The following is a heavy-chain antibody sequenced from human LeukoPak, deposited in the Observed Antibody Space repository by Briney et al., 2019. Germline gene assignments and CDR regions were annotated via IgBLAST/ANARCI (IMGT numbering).Heavy chain of an antibody. D-gene: IGHD5-24*01. CDR3: TRAPPGRDGYSEY. Sequence: GGSLRLSCAASGFTFSSYGMNWVRQAPGEGLEWVSSISDTSTYIYYADSVEGRFTISRDNAKSSLFLQMNSLRAEDTAVYYCTRAPPGRDGYSEYWGQGTVVTVST. CDR1: GFTFSSYG. J-gene: IGHJ4*02. CDR2: ISDTSTYI. V-gene: IGHV3-21*01.